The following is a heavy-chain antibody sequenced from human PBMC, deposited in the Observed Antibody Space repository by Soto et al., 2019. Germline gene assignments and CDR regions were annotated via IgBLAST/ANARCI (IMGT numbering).Heavy chain of an antibody. CDR1: GYSFTNHW. CDR3: QATVQYYYGMDV. Sequence: GESLEISCKGSGYSFTNHWIGWVRQMPGKGLEWMGIIYPGDSDTKYAASVKGRFTISRDDSKSIAYLQMNSLKTEDTAVYYCQATVQYYYGMDVWGQGTTVTVSS. V-gene: IGHV5-51*01. J-gene: IGHJ6*02. D-gene: IGHD4-4*01. CDR2: IYPGDSDT.